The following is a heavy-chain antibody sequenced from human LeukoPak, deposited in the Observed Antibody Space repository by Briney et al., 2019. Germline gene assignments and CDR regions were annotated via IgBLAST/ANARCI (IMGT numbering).Heavy chain of an antibody. CDR3: VRALGDA. Sequence: GGSLGLSCVASGFSFRDYWMHWVRQVPGEGLVWVARINIEGTIISYADSVKGRFTISKDDAKNTLYLQMNNLRAEDTAIYYCVRALGDAWGQGTLVTVSS. V-gene: IGHV3-74*01. CDR1: GFSFRDYW. D-gene: IGHD7-27*01. CDR2: INIEGTII. J-gene: IGHJ5*02.